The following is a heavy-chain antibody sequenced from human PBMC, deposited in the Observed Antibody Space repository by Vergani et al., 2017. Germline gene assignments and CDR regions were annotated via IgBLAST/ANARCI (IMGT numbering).Heavy chain of an antibody. CDR2: FDPEDGET. Sequence: QVQLVPSGAEVKKPGASVKVSCKVSGYTLTELSMHWVRPAPGKGLEWMGGFDPEDGETIYAQKFQGRVTMTEDTSTDTAYMELSSLRSEDTAVYYCATDQRIHGGYVLTFDYWGQGTLVTVSS. CDR1: GYTLTELS. CDR3: ATDQRIHGGYVLTFDY. V-gene: IGHV1-24*01. D-gene: IGHD5-12*01. J-gene: IGHJ4*02.